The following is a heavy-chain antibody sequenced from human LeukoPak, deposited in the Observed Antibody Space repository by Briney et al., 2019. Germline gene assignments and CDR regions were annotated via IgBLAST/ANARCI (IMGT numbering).Heavy chain of an antibody. Sequence: GGSLRLSCAASGFTFSSYSMNWVRQAPGKGLEWVSYISSSSSTIYYADSVKGRFTISRDNAKNSLYLQMNSLRPEDTALYYCAKGFLYYYYYGVDVWGQGITVTVSS. CDR2: ISSSSSTI. J-gene: IGHJ6*02. CDR1: GFTFSSYS. CDR3: AKGFLYYYYYGVDV. D-gene: IGHD2-21*01. V-gene: IGHV3-48*01.